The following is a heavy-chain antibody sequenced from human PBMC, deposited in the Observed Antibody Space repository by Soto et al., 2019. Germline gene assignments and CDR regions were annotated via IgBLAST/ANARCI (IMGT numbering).Heavy chain of an antibody. CDR3: AKDYYDILTGYYPPYFDY. CDR1: GFTFSSYG. CDR2: ISYDGSNK. Sequence: PVGSLRLSCAASGFTFSSYGMHWVRQAPGKGLEWVAVISYDGSNKYYADSVKGRFTISRDNSKNTLYLQMNSLRAEDTAVYYCAKDYYDILTGYYPPYFDYWGQGTLVTVSS. V-gene: IGHV3-30*18. D-gene: IGHD3-9*01. J-gene: IGHJ4*02.